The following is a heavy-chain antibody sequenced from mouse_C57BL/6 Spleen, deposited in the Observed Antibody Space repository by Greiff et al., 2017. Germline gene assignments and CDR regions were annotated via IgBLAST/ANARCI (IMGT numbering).Heavy chain of an antibody. CDR3: ARGDSNSYWYFDV. CDR1: GYAFTNYL. Sequence: QVQLQQSGAELVRPGTSVKVSCKASGYAFTNYLIEWVKQRPGQGLEWIGVINPGSGGTNYNEKFKGKATLTADKSSSTAYMQLSSLTSEDSAVYFCARGDSNSYWYFDVWGTGTMVTVSS. J-gene: IGHJ1*03. V-gene: IGHV1-54*01. CDR2: INPGSGGT. D-gene: IGHD2-5*01.